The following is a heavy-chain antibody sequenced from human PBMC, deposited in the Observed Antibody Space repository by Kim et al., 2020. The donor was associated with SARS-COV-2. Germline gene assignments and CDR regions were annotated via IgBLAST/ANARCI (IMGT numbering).Heavy chain of an antibody. CDR2: ISAYNGNT. J-gene: IGHJ4*02. CDR1: GYTFTSYG. V-gene: IGHV1-18*04. CDR3: ARDVTYDSSGYCDY. Sequence: ASVKVSCKASGYTFTSYGISWVRQAPGQGLEWMGWISAYNGNTNYAQKLQGRVTMTTDTSTSTAYMELRSLRSDDTAVYYCARDVTYDSSGYCDYWGQGTLVTVSS. D-gene: IGHD3-22*01.